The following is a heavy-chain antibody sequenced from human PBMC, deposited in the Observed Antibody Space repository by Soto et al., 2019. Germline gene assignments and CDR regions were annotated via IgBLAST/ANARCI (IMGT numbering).Heavy chain of an antibody. Sequence: ASVKVSCKASGYTFTSHAMHWLRQAPGQGLEWMGWINAGNGNTKYSQRFPGRVTITRDTSATTAYMELSSLRSEDTAVYYCARFIGGAYGMDVWGQGTTVTVSS. CDR3: ARFIGGAYGMDV. CDR2: INAGNGNT. CDR1: GYTFTSHA. D-gene: IGHD2-15*01. J-gene: IGHJ6*02. V-gene: IGHV1-3*01.